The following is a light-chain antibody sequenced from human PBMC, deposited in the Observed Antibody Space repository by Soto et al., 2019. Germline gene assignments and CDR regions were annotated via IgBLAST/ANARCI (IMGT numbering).Light chain of an antibody. V-gene: IGKV3-11*01. Sequence: EIVLTQSPATLSLSPGERATLSCRASQSVSSFFVWYQQKRGQAPRLLIYDASKRATGIPARFSGSGSGTDFTLTISSLEPEDFAVYYCQQRPDWPLTFGGGTTVEIK. CDR3: QQRPDWPLT. CDR2: DAS. J-gene: IGKJ4*01. CDR1: QSVSSF.